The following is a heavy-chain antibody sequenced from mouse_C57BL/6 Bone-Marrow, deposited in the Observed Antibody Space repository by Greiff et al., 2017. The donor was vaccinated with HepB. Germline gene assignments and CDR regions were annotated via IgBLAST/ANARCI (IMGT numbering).Heavy chain of an antibody. J-gene: IGHJ4*01. V-gene: IGHV3-6*01. CDR3: ARRGWLLLYYAMDY. Sequence: EVQRVESGPGLVKPSQSLSLTCSVTGYSITSGYYWNWIRQFPGNKLEWMGYISYDGSNNYNPSLKNRISITRDTSKNQFFLKLNSVTTEDTATYYCARRGWLLLYYAMDYWGQGTSVTVSS. CDR1: GYSITSGYY. CDR2: ISYDGSN. D-gene: IGHD2-3*01.